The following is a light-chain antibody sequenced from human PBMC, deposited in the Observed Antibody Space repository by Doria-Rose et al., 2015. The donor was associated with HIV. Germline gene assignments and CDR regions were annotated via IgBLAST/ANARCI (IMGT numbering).Light chain of an antibody. CDR2: WAS. J-gene: IGKJ3*01. Sequence: TQSPESLGMSLGERATLNCKSNQSLLYTSKNYLAWYQQMPGQPPNLLIYWASTRQSGVPARFSGSGSGTDFTLTISSLEAEDVAVYYCQQYYDTPSFGPGTTVDIK. CDR3: QQYYDTPS. CDR1: QSLLYTSKNY. V-gene: IGKV4-1*01.